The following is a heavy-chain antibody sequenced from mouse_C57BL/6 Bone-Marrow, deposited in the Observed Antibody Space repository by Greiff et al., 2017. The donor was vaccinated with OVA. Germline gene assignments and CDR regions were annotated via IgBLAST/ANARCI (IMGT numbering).Heavy chain of an antibody. CDR3: TGRLRRGDYFDY. V-gene: IGHV6-3*01. Sequence: DVQLQESGGGLVQPGGSMKLSCVASGFTFSNYWMNWVRQSPEKGLEWVAQIRLKSDNYATHYAESVKGRFTISRDDSKSSVYLQMNNLRAEDTGIYYCTGRLRRGDYFDYWGQGTTLTVSS. CDR2: IRLKSDNYAT. CDR1: GFTFSNYW. D-gene: IGHD2-2*01. J-gene: IGHJ2*01.